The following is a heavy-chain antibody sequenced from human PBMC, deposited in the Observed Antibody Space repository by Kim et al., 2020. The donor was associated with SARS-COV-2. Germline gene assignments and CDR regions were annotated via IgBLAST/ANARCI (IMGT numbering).Heavy chain of an antibody. CDR2: ISYDGSNK. J-gene: IGHJ6*02. V-gene: IGHV3-30*18. Sequence: GGSLRLSCAASGFTFSSYGMHWVRQAPGKGLEWVAVISYDGSNKYYADSVKGRFTISRDNSKNTLYLQMNSLRAEDTAVYYCAKGFGYCSGGSCYEDYYYGMDVWGQGTTVTVSS. D-gene: IGHD2-15*01. CDR3: AKGFGYCSGGSCYEDYYYGMDV. CDR1: GFTFSSYG.